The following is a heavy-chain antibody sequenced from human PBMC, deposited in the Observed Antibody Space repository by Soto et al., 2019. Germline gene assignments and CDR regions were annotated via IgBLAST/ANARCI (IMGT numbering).Heavy chain of an antibody. CDR2: IYDNGTT. J-gene: IGHJ6*04. Sequence: EVQVLESGGGLIQPGGSLRLSCAASGLTVSNAYMAWVRQAPGMGLEWVSVIYDNGTTYYADSVKGRFTISRDTSTNTLSLQMDSLRAEDTDVYYCVRPLTAGRNYGLEVWVKGTTFTVSS. D-gene: IGHD3-10*01. CDR3: VRPLTAGRNYGLEV. V-gene: IGHV3-53*01. CDR1: GLTVSNAY.